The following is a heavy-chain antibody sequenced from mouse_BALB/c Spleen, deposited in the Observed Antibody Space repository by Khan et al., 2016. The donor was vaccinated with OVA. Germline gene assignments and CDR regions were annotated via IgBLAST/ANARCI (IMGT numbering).Heavy chain of an antibody. D-gene: IGHD3-2*02. Sequence: QVQLQQSGAELARPGASVRLSCKASGYTFTDYYINWMKQRTGQGLEWIGHIYPGNDNTYYNENFTGKATLTADNSPSTAFMHLSSLTSEDAAVYFCSRSGLGSFAFWGQGTLVTVS. CDR3: SRSGLGSFAF. CDR1: GYTFTDYY. CDR2: IYPGNDNT. V-gene: IGHV1-77*01. J-gene: IGHJ3*01.